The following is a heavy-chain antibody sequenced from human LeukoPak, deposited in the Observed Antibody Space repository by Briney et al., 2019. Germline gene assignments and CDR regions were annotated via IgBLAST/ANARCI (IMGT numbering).Heavy chain of an antibody. CDR1: GGSISSYY. CDR2: IYFSGTT. J-gene: IGHJ6*02. D-gene: IGHD4-17*01. V-gene: IGHV4-59*08. CDR3: ARRGTVSGRMDV. Sequence: SETLSLTCTVSGGSISSYYWSWIRQPPGKGLEWIGCIYFSGTTNYNPSLKSRVTISIDTSENHFSLRLSSVTAADTAVYYCARRGTVSGRMDVWGQGTTVTVSS.